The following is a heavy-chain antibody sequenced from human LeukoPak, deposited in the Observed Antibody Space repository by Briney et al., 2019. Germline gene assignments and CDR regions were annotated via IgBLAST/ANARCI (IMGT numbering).Heavy chain of an antibody. V-gene: IGHV3-66*01. J-gene: IGHJ6*02. D-gene: IGHD3-22*01. CDR2: IYSGGST. CDR1: GFTVSSNY. CDR3: ASRITMIVVAGYYYYGMDV. Sequence: PGGSLRLSCAASGFTVSSNYMSWVRQAPGKGLEWVSVIYSGGSTYYADSVKGRFTISRDNSKNTPYLQMNSLRAEDTAVYYCASRITMIVVAGYYYYGMDVWGQGTTVTVSS.